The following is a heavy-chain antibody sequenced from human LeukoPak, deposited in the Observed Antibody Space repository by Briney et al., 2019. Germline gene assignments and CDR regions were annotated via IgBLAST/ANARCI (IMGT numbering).Heavy chain of an antibody. CDR3: ARGPTFGAVAGFDV. J-gene: IGHJ3*01. Sequence: PSDTLSLTCAVSGDSITNDYWSWVRQPPGKGLEWIGYIHYSGKANHNSSLKSRVTISVDTSKHQFSLKLTSVTAADTAVYYCARGPTFGAVAGFDVWGQGTMVTVSS. CDR1: GDSITNDY. CDR2: IHYSGKA. D-gene: IGHD3-16*01. V-gene: IGHV4-59*12.